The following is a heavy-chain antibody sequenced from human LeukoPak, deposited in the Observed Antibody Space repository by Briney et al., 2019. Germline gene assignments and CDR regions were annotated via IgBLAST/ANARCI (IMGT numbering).Heavy chain of an antibody. CDR3: ARHVGYGNNCLDP. Sequence: SETLSLTCTVSGCSISGYYWSWIRQPPGKGLEWIGYTYYSGTTNYNPSLKSRVTISVDTSKNQFSLQLRSVTAADTAVYYCARHVGYGNNCLDPWGQGTPVTVSS. D-gene: IGHD5-18*01. CDR2: TYYSGTT. J-gene: IGHJ5*02. CDR1: GCSISGYY. V-gene: IGHV4-59*08.